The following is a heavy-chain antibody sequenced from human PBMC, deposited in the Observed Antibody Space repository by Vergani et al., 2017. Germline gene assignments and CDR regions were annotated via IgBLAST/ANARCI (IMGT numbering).Heavy chain of an antibody. Sequence: QVQLAESGGGRVQPGRSLRLSCAASGFSFSSHAIHWVRQAPGKGLEWVAVISNDGSKKYYADSVKGRFTISRDNSKNTLYLQMNSLRGEDTAVYYCARFGSSSWYGDYWGQGTLVTVSS. V-gene: IGHV3-30*03. D-gene: IGHD6-13*01. CDR1: GFSFSSHA. CDR2: ISNDGSKK. CDR3: ARFGSSSWYGDY. J-gene: IGHJ4*02.